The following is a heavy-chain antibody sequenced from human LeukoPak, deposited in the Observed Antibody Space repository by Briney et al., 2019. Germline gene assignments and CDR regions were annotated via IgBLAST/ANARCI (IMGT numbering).Heavy chain of an antibody. CDR2: TYYIGST. D-gene: IGHD6-19*01. V-gene: IGHV4-59*08. CDR3: ARLPAYSRGWYGATPYYFDY. CDR1: GGSISSYY. Sequence: SETLSLTCTVSGGSISSYYWSWIRQPPGKGMEWNGYTYYIGSTNYNTSLKSRVTISVDTSRNQFSLKLSSVTAADTAVYYCARLPAYSRGWYGATPYYFDYWGQGTLVTVSS. J-gene: IGHJ4*02.